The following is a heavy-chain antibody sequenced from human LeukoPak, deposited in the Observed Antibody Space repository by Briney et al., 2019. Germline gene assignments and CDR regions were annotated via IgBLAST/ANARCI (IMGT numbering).Heavy chain of an antibody. CDR3: ARAYGDYRYYYYYMDV. D-gene: IGHD4-17*01. J-gene: IGHJ6*03. Sequence: SETLSLTCAVFGGSFSGYYWSWIRQRPGKGLEWIGEINHSGSTNYNPSLKSQVTISVDTSKNQCSLRVSSVTAADTAVYYCARAYGDYRYYYYYMDVWGKGTTVTVSS. CDR1: GGSFSGYY. CDR2: INHSGST. V-gene: IGHV4-34*01.